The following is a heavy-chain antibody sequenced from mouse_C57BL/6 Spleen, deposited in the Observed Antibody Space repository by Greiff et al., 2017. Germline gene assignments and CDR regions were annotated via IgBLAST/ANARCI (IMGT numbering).Heavy chain of an antibody. CDR2: IYPGNSDT. V-gene: IGHV1-5*01. CDR3: TRGYYGPPKDYFDY. CDR1: GYTFTSYW. Sequence: VHVKQSGTVLAKPGASVKMSCKTSGYTFTSYWMHWVKQRPGQGLEWIGAIYPGNSDTSYNQKFKGKAKLTAVTSASTAHMELSSLTNEDSAVYYCTRGYYGPPKDYFDYWGQGTTLTVSS. J-gene: IGHJ2*01. D-gene: IGHD1-2*01.